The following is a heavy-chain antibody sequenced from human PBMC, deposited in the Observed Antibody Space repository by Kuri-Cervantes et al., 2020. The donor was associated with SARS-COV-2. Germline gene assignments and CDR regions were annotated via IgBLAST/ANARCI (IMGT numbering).Heavy chain of an antibody. J-gene: IGHJ3*02. V-gene: IGHV4-39*01. D-gene: IGHD1-26*01. CDR3: ARPERQGEDAFDI. CDR1: GVSLRSVNFY. Sequence: SETLSLTCTVSGVSLRSVNFYWGWFRQPPGKGLEWLGSVYYNGDTYYNPSLKSRLTVSIVAAKRQFSLRLTSVTAADTAVYFCARPERQGEDAFDIWGQGKMVTVSS. CDR2: VYYNGDT.